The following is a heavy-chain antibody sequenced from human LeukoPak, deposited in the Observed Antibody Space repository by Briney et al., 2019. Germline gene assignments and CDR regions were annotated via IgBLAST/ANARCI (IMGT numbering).Heavy chain of an antibody. CDR3: AKLLYDPFGGAFNN. Sequence: GGSLRLSCTTSGFIFSSYGMAWVRQTPGKGLEWVSAVSGSGGGTYYADSVKGRFTISRDNSKNTLYLQLNSLRAEDTAVYYCAKLLYDPFGGAFNNWGQGTLVTVSS. D-gene: IGHD3-10*01. CDR2: VSGSGGGT. CDR1: GFIFSSYG. J-gene: IGHJ4*02. V-gene: IGHV3-23*01.